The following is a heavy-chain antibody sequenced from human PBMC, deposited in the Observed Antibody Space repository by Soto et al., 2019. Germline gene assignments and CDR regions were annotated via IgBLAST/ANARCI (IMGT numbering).Heavy chain of an antibody. Sequence: SETLSLTCTVSGVSISSYYWSWIRQPPGKGLEWIGYIYYTGITNYNPSLKSRVTISVDTSKNQFSLNLSSVTAADTAVYYCARLPSIVATEDYFDYWGQGTLVTVSS. CDR2: IYYTGIT. V-gene: IGHV4-59*08. D-gene: IGHD5-12*01. CDR3: ARLPSIVATEDYFDY. CDR1: GVSISSYY. J-gene: IGHJ4*02.